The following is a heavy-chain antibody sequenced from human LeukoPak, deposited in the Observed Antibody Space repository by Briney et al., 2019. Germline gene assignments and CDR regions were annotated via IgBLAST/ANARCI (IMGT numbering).Heavy chain of an antibody. D-gene: IGHD2-8*02. J-gene: IGHJ4*02. V-gene: IGHV3-23*01. Sequence: PGGSLRLSCAASGFTFSTYGMSWVRQAPGKGLECVSAISGSGGRTYYADSVKGRFTISRDNSKSTLSLQMNSLRAEDTAIYYCATYRQVLLPFESWGQGTLVTVSS. CDR2: ISGSGGRT. CDR3: ATYRQVLLPFES. CDR1: GFTFSTYG.